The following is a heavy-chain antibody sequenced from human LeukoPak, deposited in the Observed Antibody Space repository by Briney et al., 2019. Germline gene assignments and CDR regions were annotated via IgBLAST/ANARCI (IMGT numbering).Heavy chain of an antibody. Sequence: GASVKVSCKASGYTFTGYYMHWVRQAPGQGLEWMGWINPNSGGTNYAQKFQSRVTMTRDTSISTAYMELSRLRSDDTAVYYCARGPAYDYGDPYDAFDIWGRGTMVTVSS. CDR1: GYTFTGYY. V-gene: IGHV1-2*02. CDR2: INPNSGGT. CDR3: ARGPAYDYGDPYDAFDI. D-gene: IGHD4-17*01. J-gene: IGHJ3*02.